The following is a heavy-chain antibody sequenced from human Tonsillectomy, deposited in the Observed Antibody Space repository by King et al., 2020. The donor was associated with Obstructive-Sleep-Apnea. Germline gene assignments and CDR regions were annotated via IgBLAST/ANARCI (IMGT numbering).Heavy chain of an antibody. CDR2: IYYSGST. CDR3: ARDLADYGSGSYYLTFHFDY. J-gene: IGHJ4*02. D-gene: IGHD3-10*01. Sequence: QLQESGPGLVKPSETLSLTCTVSGGSISSSSYYWGWIRQPPGKGLEWIGSIYYSGSTYYNPSLKSRVTISVDTSQNQFSLKLSPVTAADTAVYYCARDLADYGSGSYYLTFHFDYWGQGTLVTVSS. V-gene: IGHV4-39*07. CDR1: GGSISSSSYY.